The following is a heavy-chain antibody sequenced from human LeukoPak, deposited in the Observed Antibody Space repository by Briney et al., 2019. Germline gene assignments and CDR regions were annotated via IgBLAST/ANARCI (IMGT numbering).Heavy chain of an antibody. V-gene: IGHV3-30*18. CDR2: ISYDGTNK. J-gene: IGHJ5*02. D-gene: IGHD6-19*01. CDR3: AKPISGGLAVTADWFDP. Sequence: GRSLRLSCAASGFTLSNNGMHWVRQAPGKGLEWVAVISYDGTNKYYADSAKGRFTISRDNSKNTLYLQLNSLRAEDTAVYYCAKPISGGLAVTADWFDPWGQGTLVIVSS. CDR1: GFTLSNNG.